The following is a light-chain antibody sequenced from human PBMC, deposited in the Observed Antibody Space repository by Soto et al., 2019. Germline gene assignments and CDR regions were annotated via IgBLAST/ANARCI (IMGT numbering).Light chain of an antibody. V-gene: IGKV3-15*01. J-gene: IGKJ1*01. CDR3: QQYDNWPRT. CDR2: AAS. CDR1: QSVSSN. Sequence: EIGMTRSQTDLSVSPGALAALFCRASQSVSSNLAWYQQKPGQAPRLLIYAASTRATGIPARFSGSGSGAEFTLTITSLQSEDFAAYYCQQYDNWPRTFGQGTKVDIK.